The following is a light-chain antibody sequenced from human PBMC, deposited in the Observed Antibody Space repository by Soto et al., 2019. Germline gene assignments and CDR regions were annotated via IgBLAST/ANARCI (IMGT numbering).Light chain of an antibody. CDR1: QRVRSNY. J-gene: IGKJ4*01. CDR2: DAS. V-gene: IGKV3-20*01. Sequence: EIVLKQSPDTLSLSPGERASLSCRASQRVRSNYLAWYQQKPGQAPRFLIYDASSRATGIPDRFSGSGSGTDFTLTISRLEPEDFAVYYCQQYGSTPLTFGGGTKVDIK. CDR3: QQYGSTPLT.